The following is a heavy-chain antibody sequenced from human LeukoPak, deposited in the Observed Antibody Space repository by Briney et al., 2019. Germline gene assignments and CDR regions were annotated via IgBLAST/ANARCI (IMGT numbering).Heavy chain of an antibody. Sequence: ASVTVSCKASGYTFTGYYMHWVRQAPGQGLEWMGWINPNSGGTNYAEKFQGRVTMTRDTSISTAYMELSRLRSDDTAVYYCARAGKRLGELSSYDYWGQGTLVTVSS. D-gene: IGHD3-16*02. CDR2: INPNSGGT. CDR1: GYTFTGYY. J-gene: IGHJ4*02. V-gene: IGHV1-2*02. CDR3: ARAGKRLGELSSYDY.